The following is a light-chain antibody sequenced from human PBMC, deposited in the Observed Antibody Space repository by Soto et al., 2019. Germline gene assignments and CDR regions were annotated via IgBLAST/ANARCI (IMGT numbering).Light chain of an antibody. CDR3: QQRSNWPWT. Sequence: EIVLTQSPATLSLSPGERATRSCGASQSVSSLLAWYQQKPGQAPRLLIYAASNRATGIPARFSGSGSGTDFTLTISSLEPEDFAVYYCQQRSNWPWTFGQGTKVDIK. CDR2: AAS. V-gene: IGKV3-11*01. J-gene: IGKJ1*01. CDR1: QSVSSL.